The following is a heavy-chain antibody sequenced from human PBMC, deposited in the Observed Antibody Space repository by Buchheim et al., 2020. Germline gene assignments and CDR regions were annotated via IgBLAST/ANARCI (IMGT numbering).Heavy chain of an antibody. CDR3: AKGREFDY. V-gene: IGHV3-30*18. CDR1: GFTFSSYG. Sequence: QVQLVESGGGVVQPGRSLRLSCAASGFTFSSYGMHWVRQAPGKGLEWVAVISYDGSNKYYADSVKGRFTISSDNSKNMLYLQMNSLRAEDTAVYYCAKGREFDYWGQGTL. J-gene: IGHJ4*02. CDR2: ISYDGSNK. D-gene: IGHD1-26*01.